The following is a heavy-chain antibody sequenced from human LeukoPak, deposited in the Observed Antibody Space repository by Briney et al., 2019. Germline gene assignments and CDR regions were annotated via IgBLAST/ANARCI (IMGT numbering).Heavy chain of an antibody. V-gene: IGHV3-66*02. CDR1: GLTVSRNY. CDR3: SRSTRALVPTADDAFDI. CDR2: IYGGGTT. Sequence: GGSLRLSRAASGLTVSRNYMNWVRQAPGKGLEGVSIIYGGGTTYYADSVKGRFTISRDNSKNTMYLQMNSLRAEDTAVYYCSRSTRALVPTADDAFDIWGQGTMVTVSS. J-gene: IGHJ3*02. D-gene: IGHD2-2*01.